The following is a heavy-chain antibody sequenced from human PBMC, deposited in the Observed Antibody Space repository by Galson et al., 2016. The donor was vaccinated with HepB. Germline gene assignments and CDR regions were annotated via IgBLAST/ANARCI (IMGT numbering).Heavy chain of an antibody. J-gene: IGHJ4*02. CDR1: GFTLGAYV. Sequence: SLRLSCAASGFTLGAYVMQWVRQFPGKGLEWVSRIKRDGTEVTYADSVKGRFTFSRDIGKNTVYLQMNSLRGEDTGLYFCERDNYYKIDYWGQGTLVTVSS. D-gene: IGHD3-22*01. V-gene: IGHV3-74*01. CDR2: IKRDGTEV. CDR3: ERDNYYKIDY.